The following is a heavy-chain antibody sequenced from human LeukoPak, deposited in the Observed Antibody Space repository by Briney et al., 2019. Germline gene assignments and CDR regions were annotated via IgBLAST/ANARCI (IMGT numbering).Heavy chain of an antibody. CDR2: IFNSGTT. J-gene: IGHJ4*02. Sequence: SETLSLTCTVSGGSVHRGGYYWSWIRQHPGKGLEWVGYIFNSGTTYYNPSLRSRITISADTSRNQFSLKLNSVTAADTAVYYCARAGDGSDYHVDSWGQGTLVTVSS. CDR3: ARAGDGSDYHVDS. V-gene: IGHV4-31*03. D-gene: IGHD3-22*01. CDR1: GGSVHRGGYY.